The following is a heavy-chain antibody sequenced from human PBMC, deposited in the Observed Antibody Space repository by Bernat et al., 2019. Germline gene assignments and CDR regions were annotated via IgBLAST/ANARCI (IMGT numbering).Heavy chain of an antibody. CDR3: ARMIDSSGYYAFDY. CDR1: GFSLSTSGMR. J-gene: IGHJ4*02. Sequence: QVTLKESGPALVKPTQTLTLTCTFSGFSLSTSGMRVSWIRQPPGKALEWLARIDWDDDKFYSTSLKTRLTISKDTSKNQVVLTITNMDPVDTATYYCARMIDSSGYYAFDYWGQGTLVTVSS. D-gene: IGHD3-22*01. CDR2: IDWDDDK. V-gene: IGHV2-70*04.